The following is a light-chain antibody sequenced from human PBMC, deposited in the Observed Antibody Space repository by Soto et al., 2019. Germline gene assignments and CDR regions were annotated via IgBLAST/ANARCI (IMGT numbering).Light chain of an antibody. CDR3: QQYNSYSWT. Sequence: DIQMTQSPSTLSASVGDRVTITCRASQSIKTWLAWYQQKPGKVPKLLIYDAFKLQSGVPSRFSGSGSGTEFTLTISSLQPDDFATYYCQQYNSYSWTFGQGTKVDIK. CDR1: QSIKTW. V-gene: IGKV1-5*01. CDR2: DAF. J-gene: IGKJ1*01.